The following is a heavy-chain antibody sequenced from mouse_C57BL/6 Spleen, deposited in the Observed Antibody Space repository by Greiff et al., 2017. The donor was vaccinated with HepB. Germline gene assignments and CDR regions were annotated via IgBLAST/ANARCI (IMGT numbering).Heavy chain of an antibody. J-gene: IGHJ3*01. CDR3: ARSAGSSRAY. CDR1: GYTFTSYG. V-gene: IGHV1-81*01. Sequence: ESGAELARPGASVKLSCKASGYTFTSYGISWVKQRTGQGLEWIGEIYPRSGNTYYNEKFKGKATLTADKSSSTAYMELRSLTSEDSAVYFCARSAGSSRAYWGQGTLVTVSA. CDR2: IYPRSGNT. D-gene: IGHD3-2*02.